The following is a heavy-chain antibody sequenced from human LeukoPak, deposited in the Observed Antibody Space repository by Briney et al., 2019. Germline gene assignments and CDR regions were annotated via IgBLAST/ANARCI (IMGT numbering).Heavy chain of an antibody. Sequence: PGGSLRLSCAASGFTVSSNYMSWVRQAPGKGLEWVSLIYSGGSTYYADSVKGRFTISRDNSKNTLYLQMNSLRAEDTAVYYCAKGHRIAAAKGRYYYYMDVWGKGTTVTVSS. D-gene: IGHD6-13*01. J-gene: IGHJ6*03. CDR1: GFTVSSNY. CDR2: IYSGGST. CDR3: AKGHRIAAAKGRYYYYMDV. V-gene: IGHV3-53*01.